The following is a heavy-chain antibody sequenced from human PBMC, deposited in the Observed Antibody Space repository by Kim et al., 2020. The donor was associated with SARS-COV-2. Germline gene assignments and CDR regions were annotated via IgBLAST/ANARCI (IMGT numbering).Heavy chain of an antibody. V-gene: IGHV3-30*04. J-gene: IGHJ4*02. CDR3: AVSVAVSPYFDY. Sequence: GGSLRLSCAASGFTFSDYTMHWVRQTPGKGLEWVALISFDGYNNAYADSVKGRFTISRDNSRNTLYLQMNSLRAEDTAIYYCAVSVAVSPYFDYWGQGT. D-gene: IGHD6-19*01. CDR2: ISFDGYNN. CDR1: GFTFSDYT.